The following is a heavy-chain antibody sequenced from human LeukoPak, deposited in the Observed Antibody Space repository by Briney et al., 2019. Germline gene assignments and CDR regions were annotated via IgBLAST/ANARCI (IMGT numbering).Heavy chain of an antibody. J-gene: IGHJ3*02. CDR2: IYYSGGT. CDR3: ASSIITIFGVGYAFDI. CDR1: GGSISSGSYY. V-gene: IGHV4-61*02. D-gene: IGHD3-3*01. Sequence: PSQTLSLTCTVSGGSISSGSYYWSWIRQPAEKGLEWIGSIYYSGGTYYNPSLKSRVTISVDKSKNQFSLKLSSVTAADTAVYYCASSIITIFGVGYAFDIWGQGTMVTVSS.